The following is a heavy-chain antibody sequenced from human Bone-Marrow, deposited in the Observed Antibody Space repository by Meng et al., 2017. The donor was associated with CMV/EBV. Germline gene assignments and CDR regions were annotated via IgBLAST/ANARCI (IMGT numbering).Heavy chain of an antibody. CDR3: ARDKVAAAGYYFDY. Sequence: GESLKISCAASGFTFSSYEMNWVRQAPGKGLEWVSYISSSDTTIYYADSVKGRFTISRDNAKNSLYLQMNSLRAEDTAVYYCARDKVAAAGYYFDYWDQGTLVTVSS. J-gene: IGHJ4*02. CDR2: ISSSDTTI. V-gene: IGHV3-48*03. D-gene: IGHD6-13*01. CDR1: GFTFSSYE.